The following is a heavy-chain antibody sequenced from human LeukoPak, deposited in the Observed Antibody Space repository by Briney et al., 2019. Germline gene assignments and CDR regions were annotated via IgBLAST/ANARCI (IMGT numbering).Heavy chain of an antibody. CDR3: ASRSGYSQPDYYFDY. CDR1: GFTVSSNY. Sequence: GGSLRLSCAASGFTVSSNYMSWVRQAPGKGLEWVSVIYSGDTTYYADSVKGRFTISRDNSKNTLYLQMNSLRAEDTAVYYCASRSGYSQPDYYFDYWGQGTLVTVSS. D-gene: IGHD5-18*01. J-gene: IGHJ4*02. CDR2: IYSGDTT. V-gene: IGHV3-53*01.